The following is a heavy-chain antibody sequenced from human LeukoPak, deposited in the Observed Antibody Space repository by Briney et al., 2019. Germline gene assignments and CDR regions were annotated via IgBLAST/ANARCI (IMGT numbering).Heavy chain of an antibody. CDR2: ISPSGGST. CDR3: ARDSGEVPDY. CDR1: GYTFTSNY. J-gene: IGHJ4*02. Sequence: ASVKVSCKAFGYTFTSNYMHWVRQAPGQGPEWMGVISPSGGSTTYAQKFQGRVTLTRDMSTSTDYLELSSLRSEDTAVYYCARDSGEVPDYWGQGTLVAVSS. V-gene: IGHV1-46*01. D-gene: IGHD3-10*01.